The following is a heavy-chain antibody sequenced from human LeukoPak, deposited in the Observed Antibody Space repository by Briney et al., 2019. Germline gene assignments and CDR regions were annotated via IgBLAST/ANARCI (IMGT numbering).Heavy chain of an antibody. J-gene: IGHJ5*02. CDR3: AREGTNWFDP. Sequence: LRLSCAASGFTFSSYAMSWIRQPPGKGLEWIGYIYYSGSTYYNPSLKSRVTISVDTSKNQFSLKLSSVTAADTAVYYCAREGTNWFDPWGQGTLVTVSS. D-gene: IGHD1-1*01. CDR2: IYYSGST. V-gene: IGHV4-30-4*08. CDR1: GFTFSSYA.